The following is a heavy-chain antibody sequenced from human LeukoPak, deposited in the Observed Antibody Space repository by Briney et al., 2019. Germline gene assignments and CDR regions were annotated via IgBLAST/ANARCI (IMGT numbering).Heavy chain of an antibody. Sequence: ASVKASCKASGYTLTGYYMHWVRQAPGQGLEWMGWINPNSGGTNCAQKFQGRVTMTRDTSINTAYMELSRLESDDSAVYYCAREGAGRNDYRGQGTLVTVSS. J-gene: IGHJ4*02. CDR1: GYTLTGYY. D-gene: IGHD1-1*01. V-gene: IGHV1-2*02. CDR2: INPNSGGT. CDR3: AREGAGRNDY.